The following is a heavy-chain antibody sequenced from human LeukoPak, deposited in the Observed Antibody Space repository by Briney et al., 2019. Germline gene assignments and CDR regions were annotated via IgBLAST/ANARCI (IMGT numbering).Heavy chain of an antibody. CDR1: GGSFSGYH. Sequence: PSETLSLTCAVYGGSFSGYHWSGIRQPTGKGLEWIGEINHSGSTNYNPSLKSRVTISVDTSKNQFSLKLSSVTAADTAVYYCARSVYCSGGSCPFDYWGQGTLVTVSS. CDR3: ARSVYCSGGSCPFDY. J-gene: IGHJ4*02. V-gene: IGHV4-34*01. D-gene: IGHD2-15*01. CDR2: INHSGST.